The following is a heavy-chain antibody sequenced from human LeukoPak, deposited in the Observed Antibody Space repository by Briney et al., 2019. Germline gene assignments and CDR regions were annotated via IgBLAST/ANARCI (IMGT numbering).Heavy chain of an antibody. D-gene: IGHD6-13*01. J-gene: IGHJ4*02. CDR3: AKVGGVIAAAEAFFDY. CDR2: ISSNGGST. CDR1: GFTFSSYA. V-gene: IGHV3-64*01. Sequence: GGSLRLSCAASGFTFSSYAMHWVRQAPGEGLEYVSAISSNGGSTYYANSVKGRFTISRDNSKNTLYLQMGSLRAEDTAVYYCAKVGGVIAAAEAFFDYWGQGTLVTVSS.